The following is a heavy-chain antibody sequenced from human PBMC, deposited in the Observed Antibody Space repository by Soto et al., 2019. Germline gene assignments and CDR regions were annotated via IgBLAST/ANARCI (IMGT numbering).Heavy chain of an antibody. CDR2: INHRGSA. CDR3: ARYNAASGTYYFDY. D-gene: IGHD6-13*01. J-gene: IGHJ4*02. Sequence: SETLSLTCAVSGASVSSTYWWSWVRQPPGKGPEWIGEINHRGSANYNPSLKSRVTMSLDISKSQFSLRLTSVTAADTAVYFCARYNAASGTYYFDYRGRGALVTVS. CDR1: GASVSSTYW. V-gene: IGHV4-4*02.